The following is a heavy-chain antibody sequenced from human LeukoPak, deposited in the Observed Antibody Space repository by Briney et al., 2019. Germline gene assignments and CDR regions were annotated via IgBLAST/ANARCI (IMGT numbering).Heavy chain of an antibody. CDR3: ARQIIRSFDY. CDR2: IYYSGST. V-gene: IGHV4-39*01. D-gene: IGHD3-10*01. CDR1: GGSISSSSYY. Sequence: PSETLPLTCTVSGGSISSSSYYWGWIRQPPGKGLEWIGSIYYSGSTYYNPSLKSRVTISVDTSKNQFSLKLSSVTAADTAVYYCARQIIRSFDYWGQGTLVTVSS. J-gene: IGHJ4*02.